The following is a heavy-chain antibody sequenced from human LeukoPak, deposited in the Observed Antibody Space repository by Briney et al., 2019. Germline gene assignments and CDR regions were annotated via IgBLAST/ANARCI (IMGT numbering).Heavy chain of an antibody. Sequence: GGSLRLSCAASGFTVTTNYMTWVRQVPGKGLEWVSGIHGDGRTYYADSVKGRFTISRDSSKNTLYLQMNSLRAEDTAVYYCATTGGYWTGIFDRWGQGTLVTVSS. CDR2: IHGDGRT. V-gene: IGHV3-53*01. D-gene: IGHD3-3*02. CDR3: ATTGGYWTGIFDR. CDR1: GFTVTTNY. J-gene: IGHJ4*02.